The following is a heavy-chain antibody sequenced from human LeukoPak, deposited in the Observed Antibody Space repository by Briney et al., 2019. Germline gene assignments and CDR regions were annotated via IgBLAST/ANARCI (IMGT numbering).Heavy chain of an antibody. V-gene: IGHV3-9*01. CDR1: GFTFDDYA. CDR3: AKGVYDSSGYYLLALDY. D-gene: IGHD3-22*01. Sequence: PGGSLRLSCAASGFTFDDYAMYWVRQAPGKGLEWVSGISWNSGSIGYADSVKGRFTISRDNAKNSLYLQMNSLRAEDTALYYCAKGVYDSSGYYLLALDYWGQGTLVTVSS. CDR2: ISWNSGSI. J-gene: IGHJ4*02.